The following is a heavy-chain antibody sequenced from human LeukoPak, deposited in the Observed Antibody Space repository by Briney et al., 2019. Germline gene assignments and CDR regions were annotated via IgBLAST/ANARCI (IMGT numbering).Heavy chain of an antibody. CDR3: ARVLTGSSGCFDY. V-gene: IGHV3-21*01. CDR2: ISSSSSYI. CDR1: GFTFSSYS. D-gene: IGHD3-22*01. Sequence: GGSLRLSCAASGFTFSSYSMNWVRQAPGKGLEWVSSISSSSSYIYYADSVKGRFTISRDNAKNSLYLQMNSLRAEDTAVYYCARVLTGSSGCFDYWGQGTLVTVSS. J-gene: IGHJ4*02.